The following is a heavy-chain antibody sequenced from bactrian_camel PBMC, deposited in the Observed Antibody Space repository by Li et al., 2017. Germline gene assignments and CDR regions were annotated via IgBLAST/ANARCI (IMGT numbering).Heavy chain of an antibody. J-gene: IGHJ4*01. V-gene: IGHV3S31*01. CDR1: GFTFSSYA. Sequence: DVQLVESGGGLVQPGGSLRLSCAASGFTFSSYAVSWVRQSPGKGLEWVSAINADGDVTYYADSVKGRFTISRDNAHNLLYLQLNSLKTEDTAKYYCAIDSNWSSPGSQGTQVTVS. CDR2: INADGDVT. D-gene: IGHD8*01.